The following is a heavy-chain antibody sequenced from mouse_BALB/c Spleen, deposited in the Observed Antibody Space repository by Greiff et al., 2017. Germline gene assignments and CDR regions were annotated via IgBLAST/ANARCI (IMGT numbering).Heavy chain of an antibody. D-gene: IGHD1-1*01. CDR3: ARGRGSSNYYAMDY. J-gene: IGHJ4*01. CDR1: GYTFTDYY. Sequence: VQLVESGAELARPGASVKLSCKASGYTFTDYYINWVKQRTGQGLEWIGEIYPGSGNTYYNEKFKGKATLTADKSSSTAYMQLSSLTSEDSAVYYCARGRGSSNYYAMDYWGQGTSVTVSS. V-gene: IGHV1-77*01. CDR2: IYPGSGNT.